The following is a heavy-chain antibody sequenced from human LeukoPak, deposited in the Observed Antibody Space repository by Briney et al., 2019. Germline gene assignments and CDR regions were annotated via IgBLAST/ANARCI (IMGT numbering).Heavy chain of an antibody. V-gene: IGHV1-2*04. CDR2: INPNSGGT. J-gene: IGHJ5*02. Sequence: ASVTVSCKASGYTFTGYYMHWVRQAPGQGLEWMGWINPNSGGTNYAQKFQGWVTMTRDTSISTAYMELSRLRSDDTAVYYCARGYSSSSINWFDPWGQGTLVTVSS. D-gene: IGHD6-13*01. CDR3: ARGYSSSSINWFDP. CDR1: GYTFTGYY.